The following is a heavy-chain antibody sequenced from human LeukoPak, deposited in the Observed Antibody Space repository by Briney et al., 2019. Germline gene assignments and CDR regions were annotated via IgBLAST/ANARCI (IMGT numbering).Heavy chain of an antibody. CDR3: ANDRVLLWFGESNDAFDI. Sequence: SETLSLTCTVSGGSISSYYWSWIRQPAGKGLEWIGRIYTSGSTNYNPSLKSRVTMSVDTSKNQFSLKLSSVTAADTAVYYCANDRVLLWFGESNDAFDIWGQGTMVTVSS. D-gene: IGHD3-10*01. CDR1: GGSISSYY. J-gene: IGHJ3*02. V-gene: IGHV4-4*07. CDR2: IYTSGST.